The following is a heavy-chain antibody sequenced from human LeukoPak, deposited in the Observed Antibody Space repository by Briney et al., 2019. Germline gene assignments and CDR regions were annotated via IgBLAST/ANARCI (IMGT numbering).Heavy chain of an antibody. CDR2: IYYSGST. D-gene: IGHD4-17*01. CDR1: GGSISSSSYY. CDR3: ARVYSYDYGGKGAFDI. J-gene: IGHJ3*02. V-gene: IGHV4-39*01. Sequence: PSETLSLTCTVSGGSISSSSYYWGWIRQPPGKGLEWIGSIYYSGSTYYNPSLKSRVTISVDTSKNQFSLKLSSVTAADTAVYYCARVYSYDYGGKGAFDIWGQGTMVTVSS.